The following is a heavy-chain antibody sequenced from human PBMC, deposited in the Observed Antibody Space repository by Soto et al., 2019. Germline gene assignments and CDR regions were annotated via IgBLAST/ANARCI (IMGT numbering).Heavy chain of an antibody. Sequence: GASVKVSCKASGGTFSSYAISWVRQAPGQGLEWMGGIIPIFGTANYAQKFKSRVTITADESTSTAYMELSSLRSEDTAMYYCAHARVDKRHVDTAWGQGTLVTVSS. D-gene: IGHD5-18*01. CDR2: IIPIFGTA. V-gene: IGHV1-69*13. J-gene: IGHJ4*02. CDR3: AHARVDKRHVDTA. CDR1: GGTFSSYA.